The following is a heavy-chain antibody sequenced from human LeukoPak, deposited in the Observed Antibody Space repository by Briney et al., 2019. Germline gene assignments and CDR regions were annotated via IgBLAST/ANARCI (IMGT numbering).Heavy chain of an antibody. D-gene: IGHD5-24*01. J-gene: IGHJ4*02. CDR3: AKDRDGYTWPYYFDY. Sequence: PGGSLRLSCAASGFTFSSYAMSWVRQAPGKGLEWVSAISGSGGSTDYADSVKGRFTISRDNSKNTLYLQMNSLRAEDTAVYYCAKDRDGYTWPYYFDYWGQGTLVTVSS. CDR2: ISGSGGST. CDR1: GFTFSSYA. V-gene: IGHV3-23*01.